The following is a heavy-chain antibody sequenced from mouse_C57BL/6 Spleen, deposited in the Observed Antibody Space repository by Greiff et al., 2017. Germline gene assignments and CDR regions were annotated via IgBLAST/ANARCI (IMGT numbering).Heavy chain of an antibody. CDR2: IYPGDGDT. CDR3: ARELGGAY. Sequence: QVQLQQSGPELVKPGASVKISCKASGYAFSSSWMNWVKQRPGKGLEWIGRIYPGDGDTNYNGKFKGKATLTADKSSSTAYMQLSSLTAEDSAVXFCARELGGAYWGQGTLVTVSA. CDR1: GYAFSSSW. J-gene: IGHJ3*01. D-gene: IGHD4-1*01. V-gene: IGHV1-82*01.